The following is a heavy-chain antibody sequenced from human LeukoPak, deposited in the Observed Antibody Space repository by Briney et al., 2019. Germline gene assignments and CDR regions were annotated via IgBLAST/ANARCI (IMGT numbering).Heavy chain of an antibody. CDR2: ISSSSSYI. V-gene: IGHV3-21*01. D-gene: IGHD2-2*01. CDR1: GFTFSTYS. J-gene: IGHJ4*02. Sequence: PGGSLRLSCATSGFTFSTYSMNWVRQAPGKGLEWVSSISSSSSYIYYADSVKGRFTISRDNAKNSLYLQMNSLRDEDTAVYYCARDDIVVLPAALDYWGQGTLVTVSS. CDR3: ARDDIVVLPAALDY.